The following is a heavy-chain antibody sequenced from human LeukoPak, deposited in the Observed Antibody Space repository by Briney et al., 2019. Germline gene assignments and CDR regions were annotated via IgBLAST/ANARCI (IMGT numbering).Heavy chain of an antibody. CDR3: ARDQELWPSDAFDI. D-gene: IGHD5-18*01. V-gene: IGHV3-7*03. J-gene: IGHJ3*02. CDR2: IKQDGSEK. CDR1: GFTFSSYW. Sequence: GGSLRLSCAASGFTFSSYWMSWVRQAPGQGLEWVANIKQDGSEKYYVDSVKGRFTISRDNAKNSLYLQMNSLRAEDTAVYYCARDQELWPSDAFDIRGQGTMVTVSS.